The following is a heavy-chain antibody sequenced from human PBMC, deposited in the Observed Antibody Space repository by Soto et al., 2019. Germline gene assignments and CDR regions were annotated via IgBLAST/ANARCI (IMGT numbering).Heavy chain of an antibody. V-gene: IGHV3-74*01. Sequence: GGALRLSCAASGFTFSSYWMHWVRQAPGKGLVWVSRSNSDGSSTSYADSVKGRFTISRDNAKNTLYLQMNRLRAEDTAVYYGASISSSWAAYYYGMDVWGQGTTVPVS. CDR1: GFTFSSYW. D-gene: IGHD6-13*01. CDR2: SNSDGSST. CDR3: ASISSSWAAYYYGMDV. J-gene: IGHJ6*02.